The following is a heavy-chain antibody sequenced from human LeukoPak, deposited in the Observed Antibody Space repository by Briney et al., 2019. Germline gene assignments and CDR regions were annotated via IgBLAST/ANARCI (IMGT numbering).Heavy chain of an antibody. CDR2: LDYSGRA. D-gene: IGHD4-23*01. J-gene: IGHJ4*02. CDR3: ARVRYGGNSEYYFDY. V-gene: IGHV4-59*12. CDR1: GGSISSYY. Sequence: SETLSLTCTVSGGSISSYYWTWIRQPPGKGLEWIGYLDYSGRANYNPSLKSRVTISVDTSYNQFSLKLSSVTAADTAVYYCARVRYGGNSEYYFDYWGQGTLVTVSS.